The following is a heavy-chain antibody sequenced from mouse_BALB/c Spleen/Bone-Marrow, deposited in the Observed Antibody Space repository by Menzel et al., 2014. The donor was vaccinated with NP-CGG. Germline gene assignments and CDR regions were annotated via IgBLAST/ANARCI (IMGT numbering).Heavy chain of an antibody. D-gene: IGHD2-4*01. Sequence: EVKLVESGGGLVKPGGSLKLSCAASGFIFSSYGMSWVRQTPEKRLEWVATISCGGSYTFYPDCVKGRFTVSRDNAKNNLYLQMSSLRSEDTALYYCARHAYYDQTEVSFVYWGRGTLVTVSA. V-gene: IGHV5-9-2*01. CDR1: GFIFSSYG. J-gene: IGHJ3*01. CDR2: ISCGGSYT. CDR3: ARHAYYDQTEVSFVY.